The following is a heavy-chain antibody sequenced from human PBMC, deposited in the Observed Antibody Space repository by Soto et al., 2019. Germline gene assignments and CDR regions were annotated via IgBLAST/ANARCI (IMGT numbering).Heavy chain of an antibody. J-gene: IGHJ4*02. V-gene: IGHV1-18*01. CDR2: ISAYKTNI. Sequence: QVQLVQSGAEVKKPGASVKVSCKASGYTFPNYGITWVRQAPGQGLEWMGWISAYKTNIKYAQKFQGRVTLTTDTSTSTAYRELRSLRSDDTAIYYCARDLDGSGAYYTDFWGQGTLVTVSS. CDR3: ARDLDGSGAYYTDF. CDR1: GYTFPNYG. D-gene: IGHD3-10*01.